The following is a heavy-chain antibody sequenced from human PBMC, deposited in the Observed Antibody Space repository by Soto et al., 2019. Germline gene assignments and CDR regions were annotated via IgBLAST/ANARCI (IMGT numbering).Heavy chain of an antibody. V-gene: IGHV4-34*01. CDR1: GGSFSGYY. CDR3: ARVRVGSRLRGWRGWFDP. D-gene: IGHD5-12*01. J-gene: IGHJ5*02. Sequence: QVQLQQWGAGLLKPSETLSLTCAVYGGSFSGYYWSWIRQPPGKGLEWIGEINHSGSTNYNPSLKSRVTISVDTSKNQFSLKLSSVTAADTAVYYCARVRVGSRLRGWRGWFDPWGQGTLVTVSS. CDR2: INHSGST.